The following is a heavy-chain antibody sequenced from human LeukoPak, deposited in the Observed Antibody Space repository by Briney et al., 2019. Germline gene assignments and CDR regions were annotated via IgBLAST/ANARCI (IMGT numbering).Heavy chain of an antibody. CDR3: AREGYYDSSGYPTFDY. CDR1: GFTFSSYT. J-gene: IGHJ4*02. V-gene: IGHV3-21*01. Sequence: KPGGSLRLSCAASGFTFSSYTMNWVRQGPGKGLEWVSSISSSSSYIYYADSLKGRFTVSRDNAKNSLYLQMNGLRVEDTAVYYCAREGYYDSSGYPTFDYWGQGTLVTVSS. D-gene: IGHD3-22*01. CDR2: ISSSSSYI.